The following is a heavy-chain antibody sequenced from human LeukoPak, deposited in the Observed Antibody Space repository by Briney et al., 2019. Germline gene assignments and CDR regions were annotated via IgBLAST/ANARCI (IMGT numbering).Heavy chain of an antibody. V-gene: IGHV1-2*02. CDR1: GYTFTGYY. CDR2: INPNSGGT. J-gene: IGHJ4*02. D-gene: IGHD1-26*01. Sequence: ASVKVSCKASGYTFTGYYMHWVRQAPGQGLEWMGWINPNSGGTNYAQKFQGRVTMTRDTSISTAYMELSRLRPDDTAMYYCARDRLTLIVGATYYFDYWGQGTLVTVSS. CDR3: ARDRLTLIVGATYYFDY.